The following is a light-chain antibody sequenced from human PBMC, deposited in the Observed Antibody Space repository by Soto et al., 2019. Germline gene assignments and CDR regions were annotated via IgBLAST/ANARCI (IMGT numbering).Light chain of an antibody. CDR3: QHYGTSAYT. CDR2: GAS. V-gene: IGKV3-20*01. J-gene: IGKJ3*01. Sequence: EIVLTQSPGTLSLSPGERATLSCRASQSIASSYLGWYQQKPGQAPRLLIYGASSRATGIPDRFSGGGSGTVYTLSISRLEPEDFAVYYYQHYGTSAYTFGPGTKVEIK. CDR1: QSIASSY.